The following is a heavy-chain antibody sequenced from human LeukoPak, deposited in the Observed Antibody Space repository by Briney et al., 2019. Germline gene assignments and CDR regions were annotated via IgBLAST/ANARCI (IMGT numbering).Heavy chain of an antibody. Sequence: GGSLRLSCAASGFTFSSYSMNWVRQAPGKGLEWVSSISSSSSYIYYADSVKGRFTISRDNAKNSLYLQMNSLRAEDTAVYYCARVRCCSSTSCLHEDYYYYYMDVWGKGTTVTVSS. D-gene: IGHD2-2*01. CDR1: GFTFSSYS. V-gene: IGHV3-21*01. CDR2: ISSSSSYI. J-gene: IGHJ6*03. CDR3: ARVRCCSSTSCLHEDYYYYYMDV.